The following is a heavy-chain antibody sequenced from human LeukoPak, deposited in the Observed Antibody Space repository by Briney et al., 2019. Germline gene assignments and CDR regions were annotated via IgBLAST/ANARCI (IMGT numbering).Heavy chain of an antibody. V-gene: IGHV1-69*06. Sequence: LVKVSCKASGGTFSSYAISWVRQAPGQGLEWMGGIIPIFGTANYAQKFQGRVTITADKSTSTAYMELSSLRSEDTAVYYCARISIAAAGTGEDYYYYGMDVWGKGTTVTVSS. D-gene: IGHD6-13*01. J-gene: IGHJ6*04. CDR3: ARISIAAAGTGEDYYYYGMDV. CDR1: GGTFSSYA. CDR2: IIPIFGTA.